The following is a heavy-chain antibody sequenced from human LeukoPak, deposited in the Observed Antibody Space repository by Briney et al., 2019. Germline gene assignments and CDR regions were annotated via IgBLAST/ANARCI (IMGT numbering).Heavy chain of an antibody. V-gene: IGHV3-66*02. CDR2: IYSSDNT. Sequence: PGGSLRLSCAASGFTVSVNYMSWVRQAPGKGLEWVSVIYSSDNTYYIDSVKGRFTISRDNSKNTLYLQMNSLRAEDTAVYYCAGRRVLDASFDYWGQGTLVTVSS. J-gene: IGHJ4*02. CDR3: AGRRVLDASFDY. CDR1: GFTVSVNY. D-gene: IGHD3-16*01.